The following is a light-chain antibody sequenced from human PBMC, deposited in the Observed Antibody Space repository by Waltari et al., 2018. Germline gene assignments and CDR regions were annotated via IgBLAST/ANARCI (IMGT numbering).Light chain of an antibody. CDR3: QQSYSNPRT. J-gene: IGKJ1*01. CDR2: AAS. V-gene: IGKV1-39*01. Sequence: DIQMTQSPSSLSASVGDRVTITCRASQSIGSYVNWYRQKPGKGPNLLIYAASSLQGGVPSRFSGGGSGTDFTLTISGLQPEDFAPNYCQQSYSNPRTFGQGTNVEIK. CDR1: QSIGSY.